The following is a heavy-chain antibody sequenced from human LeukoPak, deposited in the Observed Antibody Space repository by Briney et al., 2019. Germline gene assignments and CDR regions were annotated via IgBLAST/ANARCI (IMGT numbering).Heavy chain of an antibody. CDR1: GFTFSSYT. CDR2: ISGSGGST. D-gene: IGHD6-13*01. V-gene: IGHV3-23*01. J-gene: IGHJ6*03. Sequence: GGSLRLSCAASGFTFSSYTRSWVRQAPGKGLEWVSAISGSGGSTYYADSVKGRFTISRDNSKNTLYLQMNSLRAEDTAVYYCAKDPYSSSLVPRYMDVWGKGTTVTVSS. CDR3: AKDPYSSSLVPRYMDV.